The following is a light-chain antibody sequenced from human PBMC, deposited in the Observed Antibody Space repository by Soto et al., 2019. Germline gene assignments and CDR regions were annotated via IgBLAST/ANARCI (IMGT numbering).Light chain of an antibody. CDR1: SSDVGASSL. CDR3: CSYAGGTTYYV. J-gene: IGLJ1*01. Sequence: QSVPTQPASVSGSPGQSITITCAGTSSDVGASSLVSWYQQHPGKAPKLMIYEGSKRPSGVSDRFSGSKSGNTASLTISGLQAEDEADYYCCSYAGGTTYYVFGTGTKLTVL. CDR2: EGS. V-gene: IGLV2-23*01.